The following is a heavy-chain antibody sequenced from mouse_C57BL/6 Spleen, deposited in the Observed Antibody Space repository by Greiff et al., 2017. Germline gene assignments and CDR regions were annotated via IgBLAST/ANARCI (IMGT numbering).Heavy chain of an antibody. J-gene: IGHJ2*01. V-gene: IGHV1-55*01. Sequence: VQLQQPGAELVKPGASVQMSCKASGYTFTSYWITWVKQRPGQGLEWIGDISPGSGSTNYNEKFKSKATLTVDTSSSTAYMQLSSLTSEDSAVYYCATYDGYSGFDYWGQGTTLTVSS. CDR2: ISPGSGST. D-gene: IGHD2-3*01. CDR1: GYTFTSYW. CDR3: ATYDGYSGFDY.